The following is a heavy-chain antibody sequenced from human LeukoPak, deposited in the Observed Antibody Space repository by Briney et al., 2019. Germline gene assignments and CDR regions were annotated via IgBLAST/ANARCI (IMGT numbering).Heavy chain of an antibody. CDR1: HGSISRYY. CDR2: IYYSGST. V-gene: IGHV4-59*08. D-gene: IGHD5-18*01. Sequence: SETLSLTCIVSHGSISRYYWSWIRQPPGKGLEWIGHIYYSGSTEYSPSLKSRVTISVDTSENQVSLEVTSVTAADTAVYYCARLQNRGFDYGYDDAFDVWGQGTMVTVSS. J-gene: IGHJ3*01. CDR3: ARLQNRGFDYGYDDAFDV.